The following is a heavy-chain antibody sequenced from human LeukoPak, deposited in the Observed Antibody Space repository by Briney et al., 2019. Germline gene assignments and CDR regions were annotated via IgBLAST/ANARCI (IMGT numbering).Heavy chain of an antibody. D-gene: IGHD1-26*01. V-gene: IGHV3-13*01. CDR2: IGVAANT. J-gene: IGHJ4*02. Sequence: PGGSLRLSCAASGFTFSSYDMRWVRQATGKGLEWVSAIGVAANTFYSGSVKGRFTISRENAKNSLYLLMSSLRAEDTAVYYCARQNTPHGNFDYWGQGTLVTVSS. CDR3: ARQNTPHGNFDY. CDR1: GFTFSSYD.